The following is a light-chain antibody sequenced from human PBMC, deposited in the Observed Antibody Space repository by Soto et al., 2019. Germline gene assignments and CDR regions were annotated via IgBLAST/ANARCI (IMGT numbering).Light chain of an antibody. J-gene: IGKJ1*01. CDR1: QSISSW. Sequence: DIQMTQSPSTLSASVGDRVTITCRASQSISSWLAWYQQRPGKAPKLLIYKASSLESGVPSRFSGSGSGTKFTLTISSLQPDDSATYYCQQYDNGWTFGQGTKVEI. CDR3: QQYDNGWT. CDR2: KAS. V-gene: IGKV1-5*03.